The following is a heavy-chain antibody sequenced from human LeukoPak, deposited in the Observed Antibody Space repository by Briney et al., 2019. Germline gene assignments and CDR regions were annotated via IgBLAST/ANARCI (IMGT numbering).Heavy chain of an antibody. V-gene: IGHV4-34*01. CDR3: ASYVRPVTTRSYWYFDL. CDR2: INHSGST. J-gene: IGHJ2*01. CDR1: GGSFSGYY. D-gene: IGHD4-17*01. Sequence: KPSETLSLTCAVYGGSFSGYYWSWIRQPPGKGLEWIGEINHSGSTNYNPSLKSRVTISVDTSKNQFSLKLSPVTAADTAVYYCASYVRPVTTRSYWYFDLWGRGTLVTVSS.